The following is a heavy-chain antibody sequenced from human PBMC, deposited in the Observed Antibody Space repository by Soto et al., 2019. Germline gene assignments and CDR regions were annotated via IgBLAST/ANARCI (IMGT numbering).Heavy chain of an antibody. V-gene: IGHV3-23*01. J-gene: IGHJ6*02. CDR1: GFTFSSYA. CDR2: ISGSGGST. Sequence: GGSLRLSCAASGFTFSSYAMSWVRQAPGKGLEWVSAISGSGGSTYYADSVKGRFTISRDNSKNTLYLQMNSLRAEDTAVYYCASQGGGIAARPPPNYGMDVWGQGTTVTVSS. D-gene: IGHD6-13*01. CDR3: ASQGGGIAARPPPNYGMDV.